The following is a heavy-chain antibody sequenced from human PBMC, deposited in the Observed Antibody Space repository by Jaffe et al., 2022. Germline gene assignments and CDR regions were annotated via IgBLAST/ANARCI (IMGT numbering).Heavy chain of an antibody. V-gene: IGHV3-23*01. Sequence: EVQLLESGGGLIQPGGSLRLSCATSGFSFSAHAMNWVRRAPGKGLEWVAGLTGTASTAYYADSVKGRFTISRDNSKNTVDLQMSGLRADDTAMYYCAKDSRSSRWLVTGPDAFDFWGQGTMVTVSS. CDR1: GFSFSAHA. D-gene: IGHD6-19*01. CDR2: LTGTASTA. CDR3: AKDSRSSRWLVTGPDAFDF. J-gene: IGHJ3*01.